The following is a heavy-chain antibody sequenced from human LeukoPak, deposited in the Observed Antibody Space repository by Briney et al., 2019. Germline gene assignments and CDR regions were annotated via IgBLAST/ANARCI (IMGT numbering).Heavy chain of an antibody. Sequence: SEALSLTCTVSGVSISSGDYYWSWIRQPPGKGLEWIGYIYYSGSTYYNPSLKSRVTISVDTSKNQFSLKLSSVTAADTAVYYCARAIVPAMVPNWFDPWGQGTLVTVSS. CDR1: GVSISSGDYY. CDR2: IYYSGST. J-gene: IGHJ5*02. CDR3: ARAIVPAMVPNWFDP. D-gene: IGHD5-18*01. V-gene: IGHV4-30-4*01.